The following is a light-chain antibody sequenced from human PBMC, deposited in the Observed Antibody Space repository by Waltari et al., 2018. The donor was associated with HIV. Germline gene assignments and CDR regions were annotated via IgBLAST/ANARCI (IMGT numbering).Light chain of an antibody. CDR3: QQYSTHYA. J-gene: IGKJ2*01. Sequence: IQITQSHSNLSASVGATVILTCRASQDIAKWLAWYHQKPGRAPKLLISMTSVLESGVPSRFRGSGSGTTFTLTITGLQPDDIGTYFCQQYSTHYAFGQGTRVE. CDR1: QDIAKW. V-gene: IGKV1-5*03. CDR2: MTS.